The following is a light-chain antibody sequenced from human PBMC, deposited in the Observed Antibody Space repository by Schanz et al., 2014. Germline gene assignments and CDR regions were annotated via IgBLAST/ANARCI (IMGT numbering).Light chain of an antibody. CDR1: QSVTSN. CDR3: QRHGSSPLYT. V-gene: IGKV3-20*01. J-gene: IGKJ2*01. CDR2: DAF. Sequence: EIVLTQSPATLSLSPGERATLSCRASQSVTSNLAWFQQKPGQAPRLLIYDAFNRATGIPDRFSGSGSGTDFTLTISRLEPEDFAVYYCQRHGSSPLYTFGQGTKVEIK.